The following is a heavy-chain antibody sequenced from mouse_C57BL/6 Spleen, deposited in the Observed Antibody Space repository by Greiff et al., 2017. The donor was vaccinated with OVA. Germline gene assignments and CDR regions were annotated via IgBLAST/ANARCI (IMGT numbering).Heavy chain of an antibody. CDR3: ARRDYAIGY. CDR1: GYTFTSYW. CDR2: IDPSDSYT. V-gene: IGHV1-69*01. Sequence: QVQLQQPGAELVMPGASVKLSCKASGYTFTSYWMHWVKQRPGQGLEWIGEIDPSDSYTNYNQKFKGKSTLTVDKSSSTAYMQLSSLTSEDSAVYYCARRDYAIGYWGQETSVTVSS. J-gene: IGHJ4*01.